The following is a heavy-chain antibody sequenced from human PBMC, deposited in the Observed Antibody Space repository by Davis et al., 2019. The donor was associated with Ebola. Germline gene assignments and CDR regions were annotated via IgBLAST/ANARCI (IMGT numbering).Heavy chain of an antibody. Sequence: GESLKISCAASGFTFSSYAMHWVRQAPGKGLEWVAVISYDGSNKYYADSVKGRFTISRDNSKNTLYLQMNSLRAEDTAVYYCARAQADTAMVTFDYWGQGTLVTVSS. CDR1: GFTFSSYA. D-gene: IGHD5-18*01. J-gene: IGHJ4*02. CDR2: ISYDGSNK. V-gene: IGHV3-30-3*01. CDR3: ARAQADTAMVTFDY.